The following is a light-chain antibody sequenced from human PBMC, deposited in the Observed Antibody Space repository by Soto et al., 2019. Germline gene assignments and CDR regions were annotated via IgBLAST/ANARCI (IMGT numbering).Light chain of an antibody. CDR3: QHYYNTPLT. J-gene: IGKJ4*01. Sequence: EIVLTQSPGTLSLSPGERATLSCRASQSVSSYYLAWYQQKPGQAPRLLIYAASSRATGIPDRFSGGGSGTDFTLTISSLQAEDVAVYYCQHYYNTPLTFGGGTKVEIK. CDR2: AAS. CDR1: QSVSSYY. V-gene: IGKV3-20*01.